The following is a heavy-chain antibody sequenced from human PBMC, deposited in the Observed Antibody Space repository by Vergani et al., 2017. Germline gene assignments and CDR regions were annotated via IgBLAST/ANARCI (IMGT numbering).Heavy chain of an antibody. J-gene: IGHJ4*02. CDR1: GYTFTSYG. Sequence: QVQLVQSGAEVKKPGASVKVSCKASGYTFTSYGISWVRQAPGQGLEWMGWISAYNGNTNYAQKLQGRVTMTGDTSTSTVYMELSSLRSEDTAVYYCTRGWYYDSIAYWAYWGQGTLVTVSS. V-gene: IGHV1-18*04. D-gene: IGHD3-22*01. CDR2: ISAYNGNT. CDR3: TRGWYYDSIAYWAY.